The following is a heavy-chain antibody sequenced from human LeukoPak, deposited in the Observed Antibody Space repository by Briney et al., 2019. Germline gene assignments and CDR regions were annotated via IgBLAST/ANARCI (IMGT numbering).Heavy chain of an antibody. CDR1: GYTFTSYD. D-gene: IGHD2-2*01. J-gene: IGHJ6*03. CDR3: ARGRKSYQLLSGYYMDV. CDR2: MNPNSGNT. Sequence: ASVKVSCTASGYTFTSYDINWVRQATGQGLEWMGWMNPNSGNTGYAQKFQGRVTMTRNTSISTAYMELSSLRSEDTAVYYCARGRKSYQLLSGYYMDVWGKGTTVTVSS. V-gene: IGHV1-8*01.